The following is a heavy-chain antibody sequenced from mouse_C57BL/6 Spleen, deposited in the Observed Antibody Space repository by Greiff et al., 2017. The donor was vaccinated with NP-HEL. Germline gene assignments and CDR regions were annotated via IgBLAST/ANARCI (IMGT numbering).Heavy chain of an antibody. Sequence: QVQLQQPGAELVRPGSSVKLSCKASGYTFTSYWMDWVKQRPGQGLAWIGNIYPSDSETHYNQKFKDKATLTVDKSSSTAYMQLSSLTSEDSAVYYCARSSYGSFAYWGQGTLVTVSA. CDR2: IYPSDSET. D-gene: IGHD1-1*02. J-gene: IGHJ3*01. CDR3: ARSSYGSFAY. CDR1: GYTFTSYW. V-gene: IGHV1-61*01.